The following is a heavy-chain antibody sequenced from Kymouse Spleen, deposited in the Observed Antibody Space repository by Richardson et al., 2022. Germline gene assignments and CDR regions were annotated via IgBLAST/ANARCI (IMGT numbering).Heavy chain of an antibody. V-gene: IGHV3-30*18. J-gene: IGHJ2*01. CDR1: GFTFSSYG. CDR2: ISYDGSNK. D-gene: IGHD6-19*01. CDR3: AKGKGIAVAENFDL. Sequence: QVQLVESGGGVVQPGRSLRLSCAASGFTFSSYGMHWVRQAPGKGLEWVAVISYDGSNKYYADSVKGRFTISRDNSKNTLYLQMNSLRAEDTAVYYCAKGKGIAVAENFDLWGRGTLVTVSS.